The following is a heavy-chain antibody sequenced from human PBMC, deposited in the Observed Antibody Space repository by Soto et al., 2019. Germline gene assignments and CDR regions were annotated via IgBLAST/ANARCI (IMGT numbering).Heavy chain of an antibody. CDR1: GFTFSSYA. V-gene: IGHV3-23*01. CDR2: IGASGAGT. Sequence: PGGSLRLSCAASGFTFSSYAMSWVRQAPGKGLEWVSGIGASGAGTYYADSVKGRFIISRDNSKNTLHLQMNSLRAEDTAVYYCALRKTGSYFENWGQGTLCAVSS. CDR3: ALRKTGSYFEN. J-gene: IGHJ4*02. D-gene: IGHD1-26*01.